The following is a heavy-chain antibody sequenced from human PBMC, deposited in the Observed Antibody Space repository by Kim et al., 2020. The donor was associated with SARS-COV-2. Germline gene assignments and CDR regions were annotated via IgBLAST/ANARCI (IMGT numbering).Heavy chain of an antibody. V-gene: IGHV1-2*02. CDR3: ATLDAAMIDFDF. D-gene: IGHD2-2*03. J-gene: IGHJ4*02. Sequence: ILARRFQGRVTITRDTSKNTAYMELISLRSDDTAVYYCATLDAAMIDFDFWGQGTLVTVSS.